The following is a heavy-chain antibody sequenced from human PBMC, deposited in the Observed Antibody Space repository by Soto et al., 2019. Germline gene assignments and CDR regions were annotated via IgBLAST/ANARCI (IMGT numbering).Heavy chain of an antibody. CDR2: IMPVFPTP. D-gene: IGHD3-3*02. J-gene: IGHJ6*01. CDR3: ARDKDRQQLGGNYYYIMDV. CDR1: GGTFRTSA. Sequence: QVQLVQSGAEVKKPGSSVKVSCKTSGGTFRTSAISWVRPAPGQGLEWMGGIMPVFPTPDYAQKFQGRVTITADESTSTAYMELSSLRSEDTAVYYCARDKDRQQLGGNYYYIMDVWGQGTTVTVSS. V-gene: IGHV1-69*12.